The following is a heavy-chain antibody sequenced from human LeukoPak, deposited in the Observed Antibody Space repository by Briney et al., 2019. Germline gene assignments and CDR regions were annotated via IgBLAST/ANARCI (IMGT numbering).Heavy chain of an antibody. J-gene: IGHJ6*02. CDR2: MNPNSGNT. D-gene: IGHD2-21*01. V-gene: IGHV1-8*01. CDR1: GYTFTSYD. CDR3: ARSVVARRRSGMDV. Sequence: ASVKVSCKASGYTFTSYDINWVRQATGQGLEWMGWMNPNSGNTGYAQKFLGRVTMTRNTSISTAYMELSSLRSEDTAVYYCARSVVARRRSGMDVWGQGTTVTVSS.